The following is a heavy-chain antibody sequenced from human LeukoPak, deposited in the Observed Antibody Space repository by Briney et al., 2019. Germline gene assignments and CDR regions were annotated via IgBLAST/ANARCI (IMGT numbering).Heavy chain of an antibody. Sequence: SGPTLVNPTQTLTLTCTFSGFSLSTSGMCVSWIRQPPWKALEWLARIDWDDDKYYGTSLKTRPTISKDTSKNQVVLTMTHMHPVDTATYYRARIARDYYDSSGPGPYYYYYMDVWGKGTTVTVFS. V-gene: IGHV2-70*11. CDR1: GFSLSTSGMC. D-gene: IGHD3-22*01. J-gene: IGHJ6*03. CDR2: IDWDDDK. CDR3: ARIARDYYDSSGPGPYYYYYMDV.